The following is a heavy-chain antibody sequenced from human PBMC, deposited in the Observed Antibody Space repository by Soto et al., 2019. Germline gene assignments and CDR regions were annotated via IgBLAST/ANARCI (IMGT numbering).Heavy chain of an antibody. J-gene: IGHJ4*02. D-gene: IGHD6-19*01. CDR3: ARSSGYSSGWYYFDY. CDR1: GYTFTGYY. V-gene: IGHV1-2*04. Sequence: ASVKVSCKASGYTFTGYYMHWVRQAPGQGLEWMGWINPNSGGTNYAQKFQGWVNMTRDTSISTAYMELSRLRSDDTAVYYCARSSGYSSGWYYFDYWGQGTLVTVSS. CDR2: INPNSGGT.